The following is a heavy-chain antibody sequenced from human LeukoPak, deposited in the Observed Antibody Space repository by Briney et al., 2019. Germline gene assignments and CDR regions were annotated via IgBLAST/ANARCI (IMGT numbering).Heavy chain of an antibody. CDR1: GFNFCRHA. D-gene: IGHD1-7*01. CDR2: ISGSGGST. Sequence: GGSLRLSCAASGFNFCRHAMSWVRQAPGKGVEWVSAISGSGGSTYYADSVKGRFTISRDNSKNTLYLQMNSLRAEDTAVYYCAKNYEDAFDIWGQGTMVTVSS. J-gene: IGHJ3*02. CDR3: AKNYEDAFDI. V-gene: IGHV3-23*01.